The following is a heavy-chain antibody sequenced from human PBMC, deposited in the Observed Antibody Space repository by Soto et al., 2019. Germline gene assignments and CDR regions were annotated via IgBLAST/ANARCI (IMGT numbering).Heavy chain of an antibody. J-gene: IGHJ6*02. CDR1: GFTFSSYW. CDR2: INSDGSST. V-gene: IGHV3-74*01. CDR3: ARVRQYSGSYYSHYYYGMDV. D-gene: IGHD1-26*01. Sequence: GGSLRLSCAASGFTFSSYWMHWVRQAPGKGLVWVSRINSDGSSTSYADSVKGRFTISRDNAKNTLYLQMNSPRAEDTAVYYCARVRQYSGSYYSHYYYGMDVWGQGTTVTVSS.